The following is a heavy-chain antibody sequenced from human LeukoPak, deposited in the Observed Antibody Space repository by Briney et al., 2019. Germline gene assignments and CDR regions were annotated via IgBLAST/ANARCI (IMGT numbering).Heavy chain of an antibody. D-gene: IGHD3-3*01. J-gene: IGHJ4*02. CDR3: ARDQYDTWSRRGNFDS. V-gene: IGHV3-7*03. CDR2: IKLDGSEK. Sequence: GGSLRLSCVASGFTFGKYWMSWVRQAPGKGLEWVANIKLDGSEKNYVDSVKGRFTISRDNTKNSLYLQMNSLRVEDTAGFYCARDQYDTWSRRGNFDSWGQGTLVIVSS. CDR1: GFTFGKYW.